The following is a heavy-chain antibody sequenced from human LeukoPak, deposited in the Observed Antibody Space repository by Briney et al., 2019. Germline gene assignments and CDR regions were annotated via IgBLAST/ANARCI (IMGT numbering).Heavy chain of an antibody. CDR2: IHDNGRT. CDR3: ARVGGYSGFY. J-gene: IGHJ4*02. D-gene: IGHD5-12*01. V-gene: IGHV4-59*01. CDR1: GGPISGYF. Sequence: PSETLSLTCTVSGGPISGYFWSWIRQPPGKGLEWIGYIHDNGRTTYNPSLRSRVTISIDTSKSQFSLKLNSLATTDTAVYYCARVGGYSGFYWGQGTLVTVSS.